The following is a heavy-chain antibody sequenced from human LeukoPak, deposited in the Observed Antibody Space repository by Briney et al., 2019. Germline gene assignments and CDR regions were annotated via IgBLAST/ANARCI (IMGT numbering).Heavy chain of an antibody. CDR1: GGSFSGYY. V-gene: IGHV4-34*01. CDR3: ASDYGGNSVMNY. CDR2: INHSGST. Sequence: SETLSLTCAVYGGSFSGYYWSWIRQPPGKGLEWIGEINHSGSTNYNPSLKSRVTISVDTSKNQFSLKLSSVTAADTAVYYCASDYGGNSVMNYWGQGTLVTVSS. J-gene: IGHJ4*02. D-gene: IGHD4-23*01.